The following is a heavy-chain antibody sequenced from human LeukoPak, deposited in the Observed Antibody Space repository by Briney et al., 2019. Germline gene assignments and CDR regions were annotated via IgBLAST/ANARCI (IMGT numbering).Heavy chain of an antibody. V-gene: IGHV4-61*02. CDR3: ARERANNWFDP. CDR2: IYTSGST. J-gene: IGHJ5*02. CDR1: GGSISSGSYY. Sequence: SETLSLTCTVSGGSISSGSYYWSWIRQPAGKGLEWIGRIYTSGSTNYNPSLKSRVTISVDTSKNQLSLKLSSVTAADTAVYYCARERANNWFDPWGQGTLVTVSS.